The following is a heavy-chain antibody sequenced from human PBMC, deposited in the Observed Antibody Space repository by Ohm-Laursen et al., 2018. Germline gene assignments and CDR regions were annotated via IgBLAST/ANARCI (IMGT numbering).Heavy chain of an antibody. CDR2: INHSRST. Sequence: SDTLSLTWAVYGGSFSGYCWSWIRQPPGKGLEWIGEINHSRSTNYNPSLKSRVTISVDTSKNHFSLRLSSVTAADTVVYYCARDRGRHRAGIDVWGQGTTVTVSS. J-gene: IGHJ6*02. V-gene: IGHV4-34*01. D-gene: IGHD3-10*01. CDR3: ARDRGRHRAGIDV. CDR1: GGSFSGYC.